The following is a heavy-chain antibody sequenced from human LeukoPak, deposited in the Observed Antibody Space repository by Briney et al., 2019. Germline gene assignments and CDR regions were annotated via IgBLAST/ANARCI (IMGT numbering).Heavy chain of an antibody. CDR3: ARDLPYCSGGSCYPGEAFDI. J-gene: IGHJ3*02. CDR1: RFTFDCCG. V-gene: IGHV3-30*02. D-gene: IGHD2-15*01. Sequence: GGSLTLSCAASRFTFDCCGMHWVRQAPGKGLEWVAFIRNVGNDKYYADSVKGRFFISRDNSKNTLSLQMDSLRVEDTAVYYCARDLPYCSGGSCYPGEAFDIWGQGTMVTVSS. CDR2: IRNVGNDK.